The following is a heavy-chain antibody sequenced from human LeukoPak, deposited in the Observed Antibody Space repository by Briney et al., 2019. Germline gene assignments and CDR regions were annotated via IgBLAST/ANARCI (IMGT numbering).Heavy chain of an antibody. D-gene: IGHD5/OR15-5a*01. J-gene: IGHJ4*02. CDR2: IYYSGST. V-gene: IGHV4-59*01. CDR1: GGSISSYY. CDR3: ARVFLVSNFDY. Sequence: SETLSLTCTVSGGSISSYYWSWIRQPPGKGLEWIGYIYYSGSTNYNPSLKSRVTISVDTSKSQFSLKLSSVTAADTAVYYCARVFLVSNFDYGGQGPLVTVSS.